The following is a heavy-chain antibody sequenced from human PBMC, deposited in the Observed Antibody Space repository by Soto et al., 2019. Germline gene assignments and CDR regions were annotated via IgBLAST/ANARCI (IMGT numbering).Heavy chain of an antibody. D-gene: IGHD3-10*01. CDR3: AKDIKVSGGFHGSLTYYYGMDV. J-gene: IGHJ6*02. CDR1: GFSFSNHG. V-gene: IGHV3-30*18. CDR2: ISYDGNVK. Sequence: GGSLRLSCAASGFSFSNHGMQWVRQAPGKGLEWVAVISYDGNVKYYTDSVKGRFTISRDNSQSTLFLQMDSLRPEDAAVYYCAKDIKVSGGFHGSLTYYYGMDVWGQGTTVTVSS.